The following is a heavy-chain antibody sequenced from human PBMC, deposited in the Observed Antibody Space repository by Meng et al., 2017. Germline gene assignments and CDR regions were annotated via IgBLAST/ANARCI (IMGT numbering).Heavy chain of an antibody. CDR3: AREGHSSGWPGVDF. D-gene: IGHD6-19*01. CDR2: SNPNSGGT. V-gene: IGHV1-2*06. CDR1: AYTLTGHY. J-gene: IGHJ6*02. Sequence: SVKVSCKASAYTLTGHYMHWVRQAPGQGLEWMGRSNPNSGGTNYAQKFQGRVTMTRDTSISTAYKELSRLRSADTAVYYCAREGHSSGWPGVDFWGQGTTVTVSS.